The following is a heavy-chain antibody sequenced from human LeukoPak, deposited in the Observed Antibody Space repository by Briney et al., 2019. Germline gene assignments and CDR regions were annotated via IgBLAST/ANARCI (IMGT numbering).Heavy chain of an antibody. CDR1: GFTFSNFA. J-gene: IGHJ6*02. CDR2: IGGGDGSI. V-gene: IGHV3-23*01. D-gene: IGHD6-19*01. Sequence: GGSLRLSCAASGFTFSNFAVNWVRQAPGKGLEWVSVIGGGDGSIYYADSVKSRFTISRDNSKNTLYLQMTSLRAEDAAIYYCAKGMGLAHYYFYGMDVWGQGTTVTVSS. CDR3: AKGMGLAHYYFYGMDV.